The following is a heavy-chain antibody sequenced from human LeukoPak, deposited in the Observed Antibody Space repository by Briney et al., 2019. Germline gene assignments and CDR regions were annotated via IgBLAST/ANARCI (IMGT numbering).Heavy chain of an antibody. V-gene: IGHV1-2*02. Sequence: GASVKVSCKASGGTFSSYAISWVRQAPGQGLEWMGWINPNSGATNYAQKFQGRVTMTRDTSISTAYMELSRLRSEDTAVYYCARGRSSGWYYYYYMDVWGKGTTVTISS. CDR3: ARGRSSGWYYYYYMDV. CDR1: GGTFSSYA. J-gene: IGHJ6*03. CDR2: INPNSGAT. D-gene: IGHD6-19*01.